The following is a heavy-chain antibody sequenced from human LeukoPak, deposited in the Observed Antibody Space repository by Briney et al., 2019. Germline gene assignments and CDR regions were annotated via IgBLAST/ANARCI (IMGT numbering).Heavy chain of an antibody. CDR3: AKELRNMRGGAFDI. CDR2: IRYDGSNK. J-gene: IGHJ3*02. CDR1: GFTFSSYG. D-gene: IGHD2/OR15-2a*01. Sequence: GGSLRLSCAASGFTFSSYGMHWVRQAPGKGLEWVAFIRYDGSNKYYADSVKGRFTISRDNSKNTLYLQMNSLRAEDTAVYYCAKELRNMRGGAFDIWGQGTMVTVSS. V-gene: IGHV3-30*02.